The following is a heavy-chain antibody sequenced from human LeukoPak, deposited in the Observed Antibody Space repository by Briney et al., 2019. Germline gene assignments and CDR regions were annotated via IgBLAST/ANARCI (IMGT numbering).Heavy chain of an antibody. CDR1: GGSISSGSYY. J-gene: IGHJ4*02. V-gene: IGHV4-61*02. CDR3: ASSPNCGGDCYTTFDY. CDR2: IYTSGST. D-gene: IGHD2-21*02. Sequence: PSETLSLTCTVSGGSISSGSYYWSWIRQPAGKGLEWIGRIYTSGSTNYNPSLKSRVTISVDTSKNQFSLKLSSVTAADTAVYYCASSPNCGGDCYTTFDYWGQGTLVTVSS.